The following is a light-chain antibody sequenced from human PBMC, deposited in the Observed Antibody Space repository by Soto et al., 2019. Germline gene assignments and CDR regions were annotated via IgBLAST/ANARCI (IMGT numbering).Light chain of an antibody. J-gene: IGKJ4*01. CDR2: AAS. Sequence: EIQMTQSPSALSASVGDRVTITCRASQSISSYLNWYQQKPGKAPKLLIYAASSLQSGVPSRFSGSGSGTDFTLTISSLQPEDFATYYCQQSYSTPLTCGGGTKVDIK. CDR1: QSISSY. V-gene: IGKV1-39*01. CDR3: QQSYSTPLT.